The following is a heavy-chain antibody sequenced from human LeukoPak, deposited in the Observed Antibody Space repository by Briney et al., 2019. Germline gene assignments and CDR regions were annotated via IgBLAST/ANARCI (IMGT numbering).Heavy chain of an antibody. D-gene: IGHD4-23*01. CDR1: GYTFTSYG. J-gene: IGHJ4*02. Sequence: ASVKVSCKASGYTFTSYGTSWVRHAPGQGLEWMGWISAYNGNTNYTQKLQGRVTMTTDTSTSTAYMELRSLRSDDTAVYYCARDLSYGGNSGGGYWGQGTLVTVSS. CDR3: ARDLSYGGNSGGGY. CDR2: ISAYNGNT. V-gene: IGHV1-18*01.